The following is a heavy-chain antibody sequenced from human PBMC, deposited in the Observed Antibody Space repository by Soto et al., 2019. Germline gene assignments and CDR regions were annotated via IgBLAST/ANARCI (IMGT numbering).Heavy chain of an antibody. V-gene: IGHV4-39*07. CDR3: ARDNGYSYGYTLDH. J-gene: IGHJ4*02. Sequence: SETLSLTCTVSGGSISSSSYYWGWIRQPPGKGLEWIASIYYSGSTYYNPSLKSRVTISVDTSKNQFSLKLNSVTAADTAVYYCARDNGYSYGYTLDHWGQGTLVTVSS. D-gene: IGHD5-18*01. CDR1: GGSISSSSYY. CDR2: IYYSGST.